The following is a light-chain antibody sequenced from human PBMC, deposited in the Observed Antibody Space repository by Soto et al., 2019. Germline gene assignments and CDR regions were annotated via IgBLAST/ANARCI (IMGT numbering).Light chain of an antibody. Sequence: PGERATLSCRANQSISNYLAWYQQRPGQAPRLLIYGASRRATGIPDRFSGSASGTDFTLTISRLEPEDFAVYFCQQYSDLPMTFGQGTRLEIK. J-gene: IGKJ5*01. CDR1: QSISNY. V-gene: IGKV3-20*01. CDR3: QQYSDLPMT. CDR2: GAS.